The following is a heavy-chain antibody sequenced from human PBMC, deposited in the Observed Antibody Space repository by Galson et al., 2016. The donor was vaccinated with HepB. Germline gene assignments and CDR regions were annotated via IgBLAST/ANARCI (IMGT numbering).Heavy chain of an antibody. CDR1: GGSVSSGRYF. D-gene: IGHD6-19*01. CDR3: ARDHEYSSKPYALDV. J-gene: IGHJ6*02. CDR2: MYDSENT. Sequence: SETLSLTCTVSGGSVSSGRYFWSWIRQPPGKGLEWIGYMYDSENTKYNPSPKSRVTISVDTSKNQFARRLNSVTAADTAVYYCARDHEYSSKPYALDVWGQGTTVTVSS. V-gene: IGHV4-61*01.